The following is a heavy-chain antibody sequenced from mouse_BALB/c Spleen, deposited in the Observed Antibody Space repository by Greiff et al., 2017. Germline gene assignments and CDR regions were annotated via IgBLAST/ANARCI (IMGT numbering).Heavy chain of an antibody. CDR3: ARRGYDGPYDY. Sequence: EVKLVESGGGLVQPGGSLKLSCAASGFTFSSYTMSWVRQTPEKRLEWVAYISNGGGSTYYPDTVKGRFTISRDNAKNTLYLQMSSLKSEDTAMYYCARRGYDGPYDYWGQGTTLTVSS. V-gene: IGHV5-12-2*01. CDR2: ISNGGGST. D-gene: IGHD2-14*01. J-gene: IGHJ2*01. CDR1: GFTFSSYT.